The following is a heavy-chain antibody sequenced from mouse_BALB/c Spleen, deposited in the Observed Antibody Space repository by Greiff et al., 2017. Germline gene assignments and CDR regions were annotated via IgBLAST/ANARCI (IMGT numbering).Heavy chain of an antibody. D-gene: IGHD2-1*01. CDR3: ARGSPFYGNYGYAMDY. J-gene: IGHJ4*01. Sequence: EVKVVESGGGLVQPGGSRKLSCAASGFTFSSFGMHWVRQAPEKGLEWVAYISSGSSTIYYADTVKGRFTISRDNPKNTLFLQMTSLRSEDTAMYYCARGSPFYGNYGYAMDYWGQGTSVTVSS. CDR1: GFTFSSFG. CDR2: ISSGSSTI. V-gene: IGHV5-17*02.